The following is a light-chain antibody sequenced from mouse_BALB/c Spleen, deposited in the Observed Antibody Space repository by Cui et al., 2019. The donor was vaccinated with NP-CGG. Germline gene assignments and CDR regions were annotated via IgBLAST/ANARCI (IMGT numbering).Light chain of an antibody. J-gene: IGLJ1*01. CDR1: TGAVTTSNY. V-gene: IGLV1*01. CDR3: ALWYSNHWV. Sequence: QAVVTQESALTTSPGETVTLTCRSSTGAVTTSNYANWVQEKPDHLFTGLIGGTNNRAPGVSARFSGSLIGDKAALTITGALTEDEAIYFCALWYSNHWVFGGGTKLTVL. CDR2: GTN.